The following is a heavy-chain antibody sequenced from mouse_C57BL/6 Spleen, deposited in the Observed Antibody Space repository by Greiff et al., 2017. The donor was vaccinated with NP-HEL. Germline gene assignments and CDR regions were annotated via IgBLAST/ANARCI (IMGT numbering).Heavy chain of an antibody. V-gene: IGHV1-15*01. CDR3: TRSYSKALAY. CDR2: IDPETGGT. D-gene: IGHD2-5*01. CDR1: GYTFTDYE. J-gene: IGHJ3*01. Sequence: QVQLKESGAELVRPGASVTLSCKASGYTFTDYEMHWVKQTPVHGLEWIGAIDPETGGTAYNQKFKGKAILTADKSSSTAYMELRSLTSEDSAVYYCTRSYSKALAYWGQGTLVTVSA.